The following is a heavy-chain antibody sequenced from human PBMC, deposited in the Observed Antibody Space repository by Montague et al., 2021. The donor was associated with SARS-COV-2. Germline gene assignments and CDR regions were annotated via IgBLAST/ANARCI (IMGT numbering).Heavy chain of an antibody. CDR2: IYYSGNT. CDR1: GASISRSSYY. Sequence: SETPSLTCTVSGASISRSSYYWGWIRQPPGKGLEWIGNIYYSGNTHYNPSLKSRVTISVDTSKNQFSLTLSSVTAADTAIYYCARQGNSGNLIDYWGQGTLVTVSS. D-gene: IGHD3-10*01. CDR3: ARQGNSGNLIDY. V-gene: IGHV4-39*01. J-gene: IGHJ4*02.